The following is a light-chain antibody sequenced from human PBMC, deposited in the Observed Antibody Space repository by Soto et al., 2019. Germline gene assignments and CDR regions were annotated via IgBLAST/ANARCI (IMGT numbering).Light chain of an antibody. CDR2: GAS. J-gene: IGKJ2*01. CDR3: HQYGSSLGT. Sequence: EIVLTQSPGTLSLSPGERATLSCRASQSVGSSYLAWYQQKPGQAPRVLIYGASSRATGIPDRFSGSGSGTDFTLTISRLEPEDFAVYYCHQYGSSLGTFGQGTKVEI. CDR1: QSVGSSY. V-gene: IGKV3-20*01.